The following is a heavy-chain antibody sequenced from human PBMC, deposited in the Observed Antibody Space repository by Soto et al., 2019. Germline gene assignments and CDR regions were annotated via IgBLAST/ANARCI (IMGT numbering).Heavy chain of an antibody. D-gene: IGHD3-9*01. V-gene: IGHV3-23*01. J-gene: IGHJ6*02. Sequence: GGSLRLSCAASGFTFSSYAMSWVRQAPGKGLEWVSAISGSGGSTYYADSVKGRFTISRDNSKNTLYLQMNSLRAEDTAVYYCAIRDFRFDYDILTGYVSGMDVWGQGTTVTVSS. CDR1: GFTFSSYA. CDR3: AIRDFRFDYDILTGYVSGMDV. CDR2: ISGSGGST.